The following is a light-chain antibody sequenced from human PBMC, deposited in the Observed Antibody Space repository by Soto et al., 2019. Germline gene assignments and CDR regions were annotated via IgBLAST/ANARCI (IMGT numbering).Light chain of an antibody. CDR1: SSDVGGYNY. CDR3: SSYTTSDTVM. Sequence: QSVLTQPASVSGSPGQSITISCTGTSSDVGGYNYVSWYQQHPGKAPKLMIYDVSNRPSGVSNRFSGSKSGNMASLTISGLQAEDEADYYCSSYTTSDTVMFGGGTKLTVL. CDR2: DVS. J-gene: IGLJ3*02. V-gene: IGLV2-14*03.